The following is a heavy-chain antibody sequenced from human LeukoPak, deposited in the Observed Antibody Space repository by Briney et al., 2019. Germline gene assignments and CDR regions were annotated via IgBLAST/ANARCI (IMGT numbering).Heavy chain of an antibody. V-gene: IGHV3-7*01. J-gene: IGHJ3*01. CDR1: GFTFSTYW. Sequence: GGSLRLSCSASGFTFSTYWMTWVRQAPGKGLEWVANMKGDGSEIHYVDSVKGRFTISRDNTKNSLYLQMHYLRAEDTAVYYCARPAYTAAYDLWGQGTMVTVSS. D-gene: IGHD3-16*01. CDR2: MKGDGSEI. CDR3: ARPAYTAAYDL.